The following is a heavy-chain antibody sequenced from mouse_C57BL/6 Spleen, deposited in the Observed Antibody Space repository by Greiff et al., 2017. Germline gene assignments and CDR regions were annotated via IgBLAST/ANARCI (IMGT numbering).Heavy chain of an antibody. CDR3: ARRYYGNHWYFDV. Sequence: EVQLQQSGPELVKPGASVKIPCKASGYTFTDYNMDWVKQSHGKSLEWIGDINPNNGGTIYNQKFKGKATLTVDKSSSTAYMELRSLTSEDTAVYYCARRYYGNHWYFDVWGTGTTVTVSS. D-gene: IGHD2-1*01. CDR2: INPNNGGT. CDR1: GYTFTDYN. V-gene: IGHV1-18*01. J-gene: IGHJ1*03.